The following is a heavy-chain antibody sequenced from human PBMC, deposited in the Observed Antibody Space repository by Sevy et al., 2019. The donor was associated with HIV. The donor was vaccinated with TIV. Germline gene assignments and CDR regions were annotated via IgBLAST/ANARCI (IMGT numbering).Heavy chain of an antibody. CDR3: ARDSIPLVQGVIITPYYYGMDV. CDR1: GYTFTSYG. V-gene: IGHV1-18*01. D-gene: IGHD3-10*01. CDR2: ISAYNGNT. Sequence: ASVNVSCKASGYTFTSYGISWVRQAPGQGLEWMGWISAYNGNTNYAQKLQGGVTMTTDTSTSTAYMELGSLRSDDTAVYYCARDSIPLVQGVIITPYYYGMDVWGQGTTVTVSS. J-gene: IGHJ6*02.